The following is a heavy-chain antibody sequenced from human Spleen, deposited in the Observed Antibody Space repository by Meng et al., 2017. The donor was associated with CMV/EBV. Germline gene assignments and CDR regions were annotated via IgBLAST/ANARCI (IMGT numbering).Heavy chain of an antibody. CDR3: ATTDGSFLEWLLNY. CDR2: IIPIFGTI. Sequence: KASGGTFRSNTISWVRQAPGQGLEWMGGIIPIFGTIKYAQKFQGRVTITTDESTSTAYMELSSLRSEDTAVYYCATTDGSFLEWLLNYWGQGTLVTVSS. D-gene: IGHD3-3*02. V-gene: IGHV1-69*05. CDR1: GGTFRSNT. J-gene: IGHJ4*02.